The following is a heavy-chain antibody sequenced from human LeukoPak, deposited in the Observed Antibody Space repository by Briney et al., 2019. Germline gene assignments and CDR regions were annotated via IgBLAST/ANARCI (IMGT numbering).Heavy chain of an antibody. D-gene: IGHD3-10*01. Sequence: SGPALVKPTQTLTLTCTFSGFSLSTSGMCVSWIRQPPGKALEWLARIDWDDGKYYSTSLKTRLTISKDTSKNQVVLTMTNMDPVDTATYYCARICSPRFGDFVDYWGQGTLVTVSS. V-gene: IGHV2-70*11. CDR1: GFSLSTSGMC. J-gene: IGHJ4*02. CDR3: ARICSPRFGDFVDY. CDR2: IDWDDGK.